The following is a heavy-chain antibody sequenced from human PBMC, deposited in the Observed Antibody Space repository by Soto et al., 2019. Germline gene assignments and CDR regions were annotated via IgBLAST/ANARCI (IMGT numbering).Heavy chain of an antibody. Sequence: SETLSLTCTVSGGSISSGGYSWSWIRQPPGKGLEWIGYIYHSGSTYYNPSLKSRVTISVDRSKNQFSLKLSSVTAADTAVYYCARGNYGGDYYYYGIDVWGQGTTDTVSS. J-gene: IGHJ6*02. CDR1: GGSISSGGYS. CDR3: ARGNYGGDYYYYGIDV. D-gene: IGHD4-17*01. V-gene: IGHV4-30-2*01. CDR2: IYHSGST.